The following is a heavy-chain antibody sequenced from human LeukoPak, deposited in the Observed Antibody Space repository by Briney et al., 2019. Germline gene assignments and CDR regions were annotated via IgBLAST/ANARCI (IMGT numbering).Heavy chain of an antibody. Sequence: GGSLRLSCAGSGFTFGGYGMHWFRQTPGKGLEWVAVIAYDGSRAFYADSVKGRFAISRDNSKNTMSVQMDDLRAEDTAVYYCTRYNNDHFDYWGQGTLVTVSS. V-gene: IGHV3-33*01. CDR2: IAYDGSRA. CDR3: TRYNNDHFDY. CDR1: GFTFGGYG. D-gene: IGHD1-14*01. J-gene: IGHJ4*02.